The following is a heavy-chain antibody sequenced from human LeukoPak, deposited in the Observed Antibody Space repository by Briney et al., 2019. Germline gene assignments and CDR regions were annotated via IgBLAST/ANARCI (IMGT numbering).Heavy chain of an antibody. Sequence: SVKVSCKASGGTCSSYAISWVRQAPGQGLEWMGRIIPILGIANYAQKFQGRVTITADKSTSTAYMELSSLRSEDTAVYYCARGIVNWYFDYWGQGTLVTVSS. CDR2: IIPILGIA. CDR3: ARGIVNWYFDY. D-gene: IGHD3-16*02. V-gene: IGHV1-69*04. J-gene: IGHJ4*02. CDR1: GGTCSSYA.